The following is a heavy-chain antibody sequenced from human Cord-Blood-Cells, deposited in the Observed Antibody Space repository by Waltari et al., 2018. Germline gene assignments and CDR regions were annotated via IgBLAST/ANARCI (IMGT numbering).Heavy chain of an antibody. Sequence: EVQLVESGGGLVKPGGSLRLSCAASGFTFSSHSMNWVRQAPGKGLEWVSSISSSSSYIYYADSVKGRFTISRDNAKNSLYLQMNSLRAEDTAVYYCARDGNPYSSSWYGDYYYYYYGMDVWGQGTTVTVSS. CDR3: ARDGNPYSSSWYGDYYYYYYGMDV. D-gene: IGHD6-13*01. J-gene: IGHJ6*02. V-gene: IGHV3-21*01. CDR1: GFTFSSHS. CDR2: ISSSSSYI.